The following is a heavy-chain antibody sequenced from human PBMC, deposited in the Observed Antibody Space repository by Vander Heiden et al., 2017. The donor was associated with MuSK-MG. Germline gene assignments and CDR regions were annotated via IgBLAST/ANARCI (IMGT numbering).Heavy chain of an antibody. V-gene: IGHV3-74*01. D-gene: IGHD3-16*02. CDR2: INGEVSST. CDR1: GFTFSSYW. J-gene: IGHJ6*02. Sequence: EVQLVESGGGLAQPGGSLRPSCAASGFTFSSYWMHWVRQAPGKGRVWVSLINGEVSSTSYADSVKGRFTISRDNAKNTLYLQMNSLRAEDTAVYYCAREGVYVWGSYRYGGYYYGMDVWGQGTTVTVSS. CDR3: AREGVYVWGSYRYGGYYYGMDV.